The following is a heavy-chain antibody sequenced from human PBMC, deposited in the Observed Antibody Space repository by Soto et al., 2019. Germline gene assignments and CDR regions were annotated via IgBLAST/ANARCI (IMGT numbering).Heavy chain of an antibody. V-gene: IGHV4-34*01. J-gene: IGHJ4*02. CDR3: ARGPPIIYYEANGYYYYDY. CDR1: GGSCRDNY. Sequence: PSETLSLTWAVYGGSCRDNYWSWIRQTPGKGLEWIGEVSHSGRTRYNPSLESRVTISIDTSKNQFSLTLNSVTAADTAVYYCARGPPIIYYEANGYYYYDYSGLGTLVTVSS. D-gene: IGHD3-22*01. CDR2: VSHSGRT.